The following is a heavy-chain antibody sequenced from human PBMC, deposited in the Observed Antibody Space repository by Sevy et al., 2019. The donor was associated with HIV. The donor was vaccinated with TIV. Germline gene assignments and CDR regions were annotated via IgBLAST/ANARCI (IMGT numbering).Heavy chain of an antibody. J-gene: IGHJ6*02. D-gene: IGHD4-17*01. CDR2: ISSSGSTI. V-gene: IGHV3-48*03. Sequence: GGSLRLSCTASGFTLSSYEMNWVRQAPGKGLEWVSYISSSGSTIYYADSVKGRFTISRDNAKNSLYLQMNSLRAEDTAVYYCARAGGSTVIYYYYGMDVWGQGTTVTVSS. CDR1: GFTLSSYE. CDR3: ARAGGSTVIYYYYGMDV.